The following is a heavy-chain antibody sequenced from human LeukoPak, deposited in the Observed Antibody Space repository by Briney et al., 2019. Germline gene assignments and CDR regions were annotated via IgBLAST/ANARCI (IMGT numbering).Heavy chain of an antibody. J-gene: IGHJ4*02. V-gene: IGHV3-23*01. CDR3: AKGGSYDRTYSNY. Sequence: QPGGSLRLSCAASGFTISSYAMSWVRQAPGKGLEWVSAISGSGGSTYYADSVKGRFTISRDNSKNTLYLQMNSLRAEDTAVYYCAKGGSYDRTYSNYWGRGTLVTVSS. CDR1: GFTISSYA. D-gene: IGHD1-26*01. CDR2: ISGSGGST.